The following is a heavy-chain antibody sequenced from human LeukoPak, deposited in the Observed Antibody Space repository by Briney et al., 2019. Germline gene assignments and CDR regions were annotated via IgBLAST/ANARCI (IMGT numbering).Heavy chain of an antibody. CDR2: ISGSGGST. CDR3: AKGWLQSYFDY. J-gene: IGHJ4*02. Sequence: GVSLRLSCAASRFTFRNYAMSWVRQAPGKGLEWVSSISGSGGSTYHTDSVKGRFTISRDNSKNTVYLQMNSLRAEDTAVYYCAKGWLQSYFDYWGQGPLVTVSS. V-gene: IGHV3-23*01. D-gene: IGHD5-24*01. CDR1: RFTFRNYA.